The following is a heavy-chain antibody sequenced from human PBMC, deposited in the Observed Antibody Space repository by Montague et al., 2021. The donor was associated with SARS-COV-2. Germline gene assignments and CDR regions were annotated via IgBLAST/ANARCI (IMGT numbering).Heavy chain of an antibody. V-gene: IGHV2-5*02. CDR2: IYWDDAK. Sequence: PALVKPTQTLTLTCTFSGFSLTTRGVGVGWIRQPPGKALEWLALIYWDDAKHYSPSLKSRLTITKDTSKNQVVLTMTNMDPVDTATYYCAHLIRYYDIFTGIPFDYWGQGILVAVSP. CDR1: GFSLTTRGVG. CDR3: AHLIRYYDIFTGIPFDY. D-gene: IGHD3-9*01. J-gene: IGHJ4*02.